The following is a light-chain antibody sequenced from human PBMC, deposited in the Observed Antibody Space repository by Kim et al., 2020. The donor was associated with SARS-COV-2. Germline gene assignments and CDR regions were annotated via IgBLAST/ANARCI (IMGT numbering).Light chain of an antibody. CDR3: QQSLNYLVYT. V-gene: IGKV1-39*01. CDR2: GAS. Sequence: DVQMTQSPSSLSASVGDRVTIACRASQSISSYVHWYQQRPGKAPNLLIYGASILHSGVPSRFSGTGSGTNFTLSINNVQPEDFATYYCQQSLNYLVYTFGQGTKLEI. CDR1: QSISSY. J-gene: IGKJ2*01.